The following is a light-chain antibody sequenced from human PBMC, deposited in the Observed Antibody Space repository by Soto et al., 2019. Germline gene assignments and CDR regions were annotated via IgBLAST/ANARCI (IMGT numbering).Light chain of an antibody. V-gene: IGLV2-14*01. J-gene: IGLJ1*01. CDR3: SSYSSSGTLFV. CDR2: EVT. Sequence: ALTQPASVSGSPGQSITVSCTGTSSDVGGHNYVSWFQQHPGQAPKLLIYEVTTRPSGVSTRFSGSKSGNTASLTISGLQAEDEADYHCSSYSSSGTLFVFGTGTKVTVL. CDR1: SSDVGGHNY.